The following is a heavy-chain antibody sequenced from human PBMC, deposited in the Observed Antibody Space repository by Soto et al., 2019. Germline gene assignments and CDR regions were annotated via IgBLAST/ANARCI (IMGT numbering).Heavy chain of an antibody. Sequence: EVQLLESGGGLVQPGGSLRLSCAASGFTFSSYAMSWVRQAPGKGLEWVSAISGSGGSTYYADSVKGRFTISRDNSKNTLYLQMNSLRAEDTAVYYCAKKGEPYYYDSSGYQDGVGAFDIWGQGTMVTVSS. D-gene: IGHD3-22*01. J-gene: IGHJ3*02. CDR1: GFTFSSYA. V-gene: IGHV3-23*01. CDR2: ISGSGGST. CDR3: AKKGEPYYYDSSGYQDGVGAFDI.